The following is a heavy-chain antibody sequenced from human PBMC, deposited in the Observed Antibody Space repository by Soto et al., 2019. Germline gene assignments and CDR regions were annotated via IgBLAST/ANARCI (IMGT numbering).Heavy chain of an antibody. CDR2: IIPIFGTA. Sequence: SVKVSCKASGGTFSSYAISWVRQAPGQGLEWMGGIIPIFGTANYAQKFQGRVTITADESTSTAYMELSSLRSEDTAVYYCARAMVRGVIPYYFDYWGQGTLVTVSS. V-gene: IGHV1-69*13. J-gene: IGHJ4*02. CDR1: GGTFSSYA. CDR3: ARAMVRGVIPYYFDY. D-gene: IGHD3-10*01.